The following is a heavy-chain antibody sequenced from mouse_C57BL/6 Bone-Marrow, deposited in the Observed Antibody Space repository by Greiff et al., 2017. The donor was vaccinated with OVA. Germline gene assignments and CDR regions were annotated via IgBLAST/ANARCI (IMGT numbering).Heavy chain of an antibody. CDR2: ISNGGGST. D-gene: IGHD1-1*02. V-gene: IGHV5-12*01. CDR3: AIYGAY. CDR1: GFTFSDYY. Sequence: EVKVVESGGGLVQPGGSLKLSCAASGFTFSDYYMYWVRQTPEKRLEWVAYISNGGGSTYYPDTVKGRFTISRDNAKNTLYLQMSRLKSEDTAMYYCAIYGAYWGQGTLVTVSA. J-gene: IGHJ3*01.